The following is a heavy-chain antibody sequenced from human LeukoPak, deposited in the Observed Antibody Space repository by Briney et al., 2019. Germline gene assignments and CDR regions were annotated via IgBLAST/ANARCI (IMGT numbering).Heavy chain of an antibody. Sequence: GGSQRLSCAASGFTFSSYAMSRVRQAPGKGLEWVSAISGRGGSTFYADSVKGRFTISRDNSKNTLYLQMNSLRAEDTAVYYCAKDRRGNAPRGAFDIWGQGTMVTVSS. J-gene: IGHJ3*02. CDR2: ISGRGGST. V-gene: IGHV3-23*01. CDR3: AKDRRGNAPRGAFDI. CDR1: GFTFSSYA. D-gene: IGHD1-1*01.